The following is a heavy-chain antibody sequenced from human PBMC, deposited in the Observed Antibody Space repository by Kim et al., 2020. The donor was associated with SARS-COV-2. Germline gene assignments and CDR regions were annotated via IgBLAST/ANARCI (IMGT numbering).Heavy chain of an antibody. V-gene: IGHV3-48*02. CDR3: ERDRRGLGVVITQYYFDF. Sequence: GGSLRLSCAASGFIFSDYSMNWVRQAPGKGLEWISYISVSSRTIYYADSVKGRFTISRDNAKNSLYLQMNSLRDDDTAVYYCERDRRGLGVVITQYYFDFWGQGTLVTVSS. D-gene: IGHD3-22*01. CDR1: GFIFSDYS. J-gene: IGHJ4*02. CDR2: ISVSSRTI.